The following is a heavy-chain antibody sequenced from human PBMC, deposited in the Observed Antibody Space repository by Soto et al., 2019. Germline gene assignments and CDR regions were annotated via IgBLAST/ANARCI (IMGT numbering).Heavy chain of an antibody. J-gene: IGHJ4*02. CDR1: GRSISSGGYS. V-gene: IGHV4-30-2*01. CDR2: IYHSGST. Sequence: QLQLQESGSGLVKPSQTLSLTCAVSGRSISSGGYSWSRIRQPPGKGLEWIGYIYHSGSTYYNPSLKSRVTISVDRSKNQFSLKLSCVTAADTAVYYCAGGIAARPLGYWGQGTLVTVSS. CDR3: AGGIAARPLGY. D-gene: IGHD6-6*01.